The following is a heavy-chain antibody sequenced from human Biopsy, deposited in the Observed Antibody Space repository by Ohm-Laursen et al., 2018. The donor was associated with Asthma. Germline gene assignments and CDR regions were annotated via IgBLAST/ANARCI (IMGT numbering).Heavy chain of an antibody. V-gene: IGHV1-3*01. CDR2: LNPVNGNT. CDR1: GYTFTSNA. D-gene: IGHD1-26*01. J-gene: IGHJ5*02. CDR3: AREVGATRYDP. Sequence: GASVMVSCKASGYTFTSNAIHWMRQAPGQSLEWMAWLNPVNGNTKYSQQFQGRVTITRDTSASTAYMELSSLTSEDTAVFYCAREVGATRYDPWGQGTLVTVSS.